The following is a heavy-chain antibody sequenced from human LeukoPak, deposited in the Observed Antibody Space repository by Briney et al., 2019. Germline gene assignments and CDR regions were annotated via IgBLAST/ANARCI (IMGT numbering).Heavy chain of an antibody. V-gene: IGHV3-30*02. D-gene: IGHD3-3*01. CDR2: IRYGGSNK. CDR3: AKVGGGGITIFGEDY. CDR1: GFTFSSYG. J-gene: IGHJ4*02. Sequence: GGSLRLSCAASGFTFSSYGMNWVRQAPGEGLEWVAFIRYGGSNKYYADSVKGRFTISRDNSKNTLYLQMNSLRAEDTAVYYCAKVGGGGITIFGEDYWGQGTLVTVSS.